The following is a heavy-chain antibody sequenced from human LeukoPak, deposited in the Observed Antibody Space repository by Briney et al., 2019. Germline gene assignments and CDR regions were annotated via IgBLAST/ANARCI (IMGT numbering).Heavy chain of an antibody. CDR2: INPNSGGT. CDR1: GYTFTGYY. D-gene: IGHD2-15*01. CDR3: AREGYCSGGSCYSGHWFYP. V-gene: IGHV1-2*06. Sequence: ASVKVSCKASGYTFTGYYMHWVRQAPGQGLEWMGRINPNSGGTNYAQKFQGRVTMTRDTSISTAYMELSSLRSEDTAVYYCAREGYCSGGSCYSGHWFYPWGQGTLVTVSS. J-gene: IGHJ5*02.